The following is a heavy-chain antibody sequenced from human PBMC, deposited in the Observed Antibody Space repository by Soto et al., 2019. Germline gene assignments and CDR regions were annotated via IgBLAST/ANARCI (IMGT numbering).Heavy chain of an antibody. CDR2: INPNSGGT. D-gene: IGHD6-6*01. CDR3: ARDGSSLNTDYYYGMDV. Sequence: GASVKVSCKASGYTFTGYYIHWLRQAPGQGLEWMGWINPNSGGTNYAQKFQGWVTMTRDTSISPAYMELSRLRSDDTSVYYSARDGSSLNTDYYYGMDVWGQGTTVTVSS. CDR1: GYTFTGYY. J-gene: IGHJ6*02. V-gene: IGHV1-2*04.